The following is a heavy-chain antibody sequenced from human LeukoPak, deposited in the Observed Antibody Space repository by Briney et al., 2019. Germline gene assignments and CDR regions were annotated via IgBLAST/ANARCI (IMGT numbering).Heavy chain of an antibody. CDR2: IYYSGST. Sequence: PSETLSLTCAVYGGSFSGYYWSWIRQPPGKGLEWIGYIYYSGSTNYNPSLKSRVTISVDTSKNQFSLKLSSVTAADTAVYYCARGEQWLVPVDYWGQGTLVTVSS. J-gene: IGHJ4*02. D-gene: IGHD6-19*01. V-gene: IGHV4-59*01. CDR1: GGSFSGYY. CDR3: ARGEQWLVPVDY.